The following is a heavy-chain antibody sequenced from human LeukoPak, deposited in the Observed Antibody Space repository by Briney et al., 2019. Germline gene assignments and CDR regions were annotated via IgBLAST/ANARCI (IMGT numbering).Heavy chain of an antibody. CDR1: GFTFSSYA. CDR3: ASGGAFDI. J-gene: IGHJ3*02. CDR2: ISYDGSNK. Sequence: GGSLRLSCAASGFTFSSYAMHWVRQAPGKGLEWVAVISYDGSNKYCADSVKGRFTISRDNSKNTLYLQMNSLRAEDTAVYYCASGGAFDIWGQGTMVTVSS. V-gene: IGHV3-30-3*01. D-gene: IGHD3-10*01.